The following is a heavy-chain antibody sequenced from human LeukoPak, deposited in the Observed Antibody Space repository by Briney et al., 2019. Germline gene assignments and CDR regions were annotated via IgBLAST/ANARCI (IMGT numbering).Heavy chain of an antibody. V-gene: IGHV3-74*01. J-gene: IGHJ4*02. CDR2: INDDGSAT. Sequence: HPGGSLRLSCAASGFTFSNYWMHWVRQVPGKGLVWVSRINDDGSATFYADSVKGRFTISRDNAKNTLFLQINSLRAEDTAVYYCAREILAPGKTHDYWGQGTLVTVSS. CDR1: GFTFSNYW. CDR3: AREILAPGKTHDY.